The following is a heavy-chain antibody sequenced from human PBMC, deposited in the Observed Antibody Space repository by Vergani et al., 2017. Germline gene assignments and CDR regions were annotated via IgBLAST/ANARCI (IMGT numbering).Heavy chain of an antibody. Sequence: QVQLQQWGAGLLKPSETLSLTCAVHGGSFSSYYWSWIRQPPGKGRGWIGEIKHSGRTNYNPSRKSRVTMSVDTSRNQFSLKLSSVTAADTAVYYCASVSLGYCSSTSCFGLDYWGQGTLVTVSS. J-gene: IGHJ4*02. D-gene: IGHD2-2*01. V-gene: IGHV4-34*01. CDR3: ASVSLGYCSSTSCFGLDY. CDR1: GGSFSSYY. CDR2: IKHSGRT.